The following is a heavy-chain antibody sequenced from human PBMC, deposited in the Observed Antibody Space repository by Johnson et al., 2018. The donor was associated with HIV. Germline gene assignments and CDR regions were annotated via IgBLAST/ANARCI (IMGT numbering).Heavy chain of an antibody. CDR2: ISSDGSNK. V-gene: IGHV3-30*19. J-gene: IGHJ3*02. Sequence: QVQLVESGGGVVQPGGSLRLSCAASGFTFSSYGMHWVRQAPGKGLEWVAVISSDGSNKYYADSVKGRFTISRDNSKNTLYLQMNSLRAEDTAVYYCAKDLIAHDSSGGDAFDIWGQGTMVTVSS. D-gene: IGHD3-22*01. CDR1: GFTFSSYG. CDR3: AKDLIAHDSSGGDAFDI.